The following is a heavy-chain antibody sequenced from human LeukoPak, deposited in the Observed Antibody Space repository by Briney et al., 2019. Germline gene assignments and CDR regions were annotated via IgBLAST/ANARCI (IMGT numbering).Heavy chain of an antibody. D-gene: IGHD6-13*01. CDR1: GFTFSSYW. CDR2: IKGDGSAK. Sequence: GGSLRLSCAASGFTFSSYWMSWVRQAPGKGLEWVANIKGDGSAKYYVDSVKGRFTITRDNAKSSLFLQVNSLRAEDTAVYYCARLVLSRSWFDDFWGQGTLVTVSS. V-gene: IGHV3-7*01. CDR3: ARLVLSRSWFDDF. J-gene: IGHJ4*02.